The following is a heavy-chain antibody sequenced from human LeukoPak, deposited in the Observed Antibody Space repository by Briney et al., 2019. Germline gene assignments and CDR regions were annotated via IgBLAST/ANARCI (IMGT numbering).Heavy chain of an antibody. J-gene: IGHJ1*01. CDR2: ISGGGTPT. CDR3: ARDLDDYNDFPPIFQY. Sequence: GGSLRLSCAASGFTFSDYAMSWVRQAPGKGLEWVSAISGGGTPTFYADSVKGRFITSRDNSKNTLYLQMNSLRVEDTAVYYCARDLDDYNDFPPIFQYWGQGTQVIVSS. D-gene: IGHD5-24*01. CDR1: GFTFSDYA. V-gene: IGHV3-23*01.